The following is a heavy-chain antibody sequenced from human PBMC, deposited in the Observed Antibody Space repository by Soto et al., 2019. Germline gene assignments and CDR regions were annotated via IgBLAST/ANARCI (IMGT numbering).Heavy chain of an antibody. Sequence: GGSLRLSCAASGFTFSSYWMHWVRQAPGKGLVWVSRINSDGSSTSYADSVKGRFTISRDNAKNTLYLQMNSLRAKDTAVYYCARETETYYYYYYGMDVWGQGTTVTVSS. J-gene: IGHJ6*02. CDR1: GFTFSSYW. V-gene: IGHV3-74*01. CDR2: INSDGSST. CDR3: ARETETYYYYYYGMDV.